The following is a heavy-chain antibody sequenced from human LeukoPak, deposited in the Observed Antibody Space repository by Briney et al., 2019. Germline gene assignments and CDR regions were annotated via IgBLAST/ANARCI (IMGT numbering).Heavy chain of an antibody. CDR1: GYSISSGYY. Sequence: SETLSLTCAVSGYSISSGYYWGWIRQPPGKGLEWIGSIYHSGSTYYNPSLKSRVTISVDTSKNQFSLKLSSVTAADTAVYYCARLLCCSSTSCYKGYFDYWGQGTLVTVSS. CDR2: IYHSGST. CDR3: ARLLCCSSTSCYKGYFDY. V-gene: IGHV4-38-2*01. D-gene: IGHD2-2*02. J-gene: IGHJ4*02.